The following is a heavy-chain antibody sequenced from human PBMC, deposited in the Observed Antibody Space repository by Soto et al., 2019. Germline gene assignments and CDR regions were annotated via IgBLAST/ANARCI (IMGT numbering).Heavy chain of an antibody. V-gene: IGHV1-2*02. CDR3: ARGFGQRSSVTFYYYYGMDV. J-gene: IGHJ6*02. CDR1: GYTFTGYY. D-gene: IGHD6-25*01. Sequence: GASVKVSCKASGYTFTGYYMHWVRQAPGQGLEWMGWINPNSGGTNYAQKFQGRVTMTRDTSISTAYMELSRLRSDDTAVYYCARGFGQRSSVTFYYYYGMDVWGQWTTVTVSS. CDR2: INPNSGGT.